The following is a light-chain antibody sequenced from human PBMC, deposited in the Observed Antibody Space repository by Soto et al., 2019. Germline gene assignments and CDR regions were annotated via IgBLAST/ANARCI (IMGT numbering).Light chain of an antibody. CDR2: GTS. CDR3: QQYGSSPPYT. CDR1: QSVSSSY. J-gene: IGKJ2*01. Sequence: EIVLTQSPGTLSLSPGERATLSCRASQSVSSSYLAWYQQKPGQAPRLLIYGTSIRATGIPDRFSGSGSGTGFTLTISRFEPEDVVVYYCQQYGSSPPYTVGQGTKLEIK. V-gene: IGKV3-20*01.